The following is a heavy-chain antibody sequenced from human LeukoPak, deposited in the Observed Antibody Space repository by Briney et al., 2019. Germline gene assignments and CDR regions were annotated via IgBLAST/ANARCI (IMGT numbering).Heavy chain of an antibody. V-gene: IGHV3-30*18. D-gene: IGHD4-17*01. CDR3: AKDVTPDGLWDIDY. CDR2: ISYDGSNK. CDR1: GFTFSSYG. J-gene: IGHJ4*02. Sequence: GRSLRLSCAASGFTFSSYGMHWVRQAPGKGLEWVAVISYDGSNKYYADSVKGRFTISRDNSKNTLYLQMNSLRDEDTATYYCAKDVTPDGLWDIDYWGQGTLITVSS.